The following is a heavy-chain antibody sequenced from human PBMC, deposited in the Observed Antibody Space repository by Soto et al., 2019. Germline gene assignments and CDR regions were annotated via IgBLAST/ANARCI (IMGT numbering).Heavy chain of an antibody. J-gene: IGHJ4*02. CDR2: IYHSGNT. D-gene: IGHD6-19*01. Sequence: PSEALCVTCAFSVYSISIGYYCVWIRQPPGKGLEWIGSIYHSGNTYYNPSLKSRVTISVDTSKNHFSLKLSSVTAADTAVYYCARARIVVAGTIVDYWGQGTLVTVSS. CDR3: ARARIVVAGTIVDY. CDR1: VYSISIGYY. V-gene: IGHV4-38-2*01.